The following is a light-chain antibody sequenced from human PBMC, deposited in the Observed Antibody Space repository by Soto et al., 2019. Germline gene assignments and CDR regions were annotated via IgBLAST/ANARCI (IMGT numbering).Light chain of an antibody. V-gene: IGKV3-20*01. CDR3: QQCGGSPPIT. Sequence: EIVLTQSPGTLSLSPGERATLSCRASQSVGNNYLAWYQQKPGQAPRLLIYHASSRATGIPDRFGGSGSGTDFTLTVSRLEPEDFAVYYCQQCGGSPPITFGQGTRLEI. CDR2: HAS. J-gene: IGKJ5*01. CDR1: QSVGNNY.